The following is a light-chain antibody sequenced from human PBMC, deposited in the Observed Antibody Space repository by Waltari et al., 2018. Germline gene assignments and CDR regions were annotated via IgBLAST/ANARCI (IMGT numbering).Light chain of an antibody. CDR2: DVI. Sequence: QSALTQPASVSGSPGQSITISCTGTSSDVGSYNSVSWYQDHPGQGPKVIIYDVIYRPSGVSARFSGSKSGNTASLTISGLQAEDEADYYCSSQSSDNVVLFGGGTKVTVL. CDR1: SSDVGSYNS. J-gene: IGLJ3*02. CDR3: SSQSSDNVVL. V-gene: IGLV2-14*03.